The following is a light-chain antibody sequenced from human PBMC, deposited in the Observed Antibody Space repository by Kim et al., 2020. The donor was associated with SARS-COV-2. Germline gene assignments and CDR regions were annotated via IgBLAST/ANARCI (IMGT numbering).Light chain of an antibody. V-gene: IGKV3-15*01. Sequence: VSPGERAPLACRASQSINSNLAWYQQKPGQAPRLLIYGASTRASGVPARFSGSGSGTEFTLTISSLQSEDFAVYYCQQFNSWPLYSFGQGTKLEI. CDR2: GAS. CDR3: QQFNSWPLYS. J-gene: IGKJ2*03. CDR1: QSINSN.